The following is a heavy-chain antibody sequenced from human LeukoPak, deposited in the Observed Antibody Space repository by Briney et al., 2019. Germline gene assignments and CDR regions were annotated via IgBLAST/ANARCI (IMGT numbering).Heavy chain of an antibody. J-gene: IGHJ5*02. V-gene: IGHV4-59*01. CDR2: IDHTGIT. D-gene: IGHD3-9*01. Sequence: SETLSLTCTVSDDSITIYYWSWIRQPPGKGLEWIGYIDHTGITNYNPSRNSRVTISRDTAKNHFSLELSSATAADTAVYYCEQEPAYDILTSHGYVLDPWGQGTLVTVSS. CDR1: DDSITIYY. CDR3: EQEPAYDILTSHGYVLDP.